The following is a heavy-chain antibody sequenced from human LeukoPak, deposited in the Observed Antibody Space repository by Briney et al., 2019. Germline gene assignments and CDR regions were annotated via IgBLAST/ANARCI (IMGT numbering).Heavy chain of an antibody. CDR2: INHSGST. CDR1: GGSFSGYY. CDR3: ARGRKRGPYYYDSSGYYYRHDAFDI. D-gene: IGHD3-22*01. V-gene: IGHV4-34*01. Sequence: SETLSLTCAVYGGSFSGYYWSWIRQPPGKGLEWIGEINHSGSTNYNPSLKSRVTISVDTSKNQFSLKLSSVTAADTAVYYCARGRKRGPYYYDSSGYYYRHDAFDIWGQGTMVTVSS. J-gene: IGHJ3*02.